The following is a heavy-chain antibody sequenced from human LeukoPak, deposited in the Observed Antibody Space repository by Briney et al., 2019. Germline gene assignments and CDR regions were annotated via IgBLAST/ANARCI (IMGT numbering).Heavy chain of an antibody. D-gene: IGHD3-10*01. V-gene: IGHV3-30*18. CDR3: AKDGEAGGMDV. CDR2: ISYDGSNK. Sequence: GGSLRLSCAASGFNFSSYGMHWVRQAPGKGLEWVAVISYDGSNKYYADSVKGRFTISRDNSKNTLYLQMNSLRAEGTAVYYCAKDGEAGGMDVWGQGTTVTVSS. CDR1: GFNFSSYG. J-gene: IGHJ6*02.